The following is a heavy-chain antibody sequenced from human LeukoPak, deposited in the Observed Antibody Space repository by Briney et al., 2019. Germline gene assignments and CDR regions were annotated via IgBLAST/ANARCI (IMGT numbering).Heavy chain of an antibody. Sequence: GGSLRLSCAASGFTFNNYAVSWVRQAPGKGLEWVSAISGSAGSTYYADSVKGRFTISRDNSKNTVYLQISSLTTEDTAVYYCAKTTAGYSSGRFPGWPVDYWGQGTLVSVSS. V-gene: IGHV3-23*01. CDR2: ISGSAGST. CDR1: GFTFNNYA. J-gene: IGHJ4*02. CDR3: AKTTAGYSSGRFPGWPVDY. D-gene: IGHD6-19*01.